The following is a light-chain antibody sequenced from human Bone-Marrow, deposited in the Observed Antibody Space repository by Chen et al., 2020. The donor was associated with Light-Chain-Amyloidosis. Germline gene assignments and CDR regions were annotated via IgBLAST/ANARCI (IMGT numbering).Light chain of an antibody. J-gene: IGKJ4*01. CDR1: QTISSNY. Sequence: IVLTQSPVTLSLSPGEGANLSCRASQTISSNYLTWYQQNVGQAPRHLIYGSSSRATGIPDRFTGSGSGTDFTLTINRLEPEDFAMYYCQQYGTSPLTFGGGTKVEIK. V-gene: IGKV3-20*01. CDR3: QQYGTSPLT. CDR2: GSS.